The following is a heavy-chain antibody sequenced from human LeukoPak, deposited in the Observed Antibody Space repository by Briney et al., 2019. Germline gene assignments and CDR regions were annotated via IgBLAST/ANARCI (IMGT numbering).Heavy chain of an antibody. CDR1: GGSISSYY. CDR3: ARRTVATYYYYMDV. V-gene: IGHV4-4*09. CDR2: IYTSGST. D-gene: IGHD4-23*01. Sequence: SETLSLTCTVSGGSISSYYWSWIRQPPGKGLEWIGYIYTSGSTNYNPSLKSRVTIPVDTSKNQFSLKLSSVTAADTAVYYCARRTVATYYYYMDVWGKGTTVTVSS. J-gene: IGHJ6*03.